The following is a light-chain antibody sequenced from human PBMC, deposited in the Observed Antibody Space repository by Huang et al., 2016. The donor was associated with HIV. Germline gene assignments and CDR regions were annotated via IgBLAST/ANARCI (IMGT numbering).Light chain of an antibody. V-gene: IGKV1-39*01. CDR3: QQSYSTPFT. CDR2: AAS. J-gene: IGKJ3*01. CDR1: QTITGY. Sequence: DIRMTQSPSSLSASVGDRVTVTCRASQTITGYLNWYQQKPGKAPKLLIYAASNLESGVPSRFSGSGTGTDFTLTISSLQPEDFATYYCQQSYSTPFTFGPGTKVDIK.